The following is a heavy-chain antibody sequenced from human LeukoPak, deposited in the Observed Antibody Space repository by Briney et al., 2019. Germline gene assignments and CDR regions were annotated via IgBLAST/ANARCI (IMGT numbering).Heavy chain of an antibody. J-gene: IGHJ4*02. CDR3: ARLEDSSGYYDY. V-gene: IGHV4-31*03. CDR1: PPPPTRGRYY. CDR2: IYYSGST. D-gene: IGHD3-22*01. Sequence: SETLSLTCTVSPPPPTRGRYYWTWIRQHPGKGLEWIGYIYYSGSTYYNPSLKSRVTISADTSKNQFSLKLSSVTAADTAVYYCARLEDSSGYYDYWGQGTLVTVSS.